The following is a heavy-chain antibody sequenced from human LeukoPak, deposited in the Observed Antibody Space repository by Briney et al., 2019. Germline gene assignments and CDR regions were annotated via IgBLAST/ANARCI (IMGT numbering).Heavy chain of an antibody. J-gene: IGHJ4*02. D-gene: IGHD6-6*01. Sequence: GASVKVSCKASGYTFTGYYMHRVRQAPGQGLEWMGWINPNSGGTNYAQKFQGRVTMTRDTSISTAYMELSRLRSDDTAVYYCASTARSIAVRFDYWGQGTLVTVSS. CDR3: ASTARSIAVRFDY. CDR1: GYTFTGYY. V-gene: IGHV1-2*02. CDR2: INPNSGGT.